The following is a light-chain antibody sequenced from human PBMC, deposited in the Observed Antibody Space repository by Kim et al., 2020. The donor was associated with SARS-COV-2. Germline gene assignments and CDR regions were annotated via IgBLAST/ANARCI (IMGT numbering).Light chain of an antibody. CDR1: QSISRW. CDR3: QQYNSYSYT. CDR2: DAS. V-gene: IGKV1-5*01. J-gene: IGKJ2*01. Sequence: SASVGDRVTITCRASQSISRWLDWYQQKPGKAPKLLIYDASSLESGVPSRFSGSGSGTEFSLTISSLQPDDFATYYCQQYNSYSYTFGQGTKLEI.